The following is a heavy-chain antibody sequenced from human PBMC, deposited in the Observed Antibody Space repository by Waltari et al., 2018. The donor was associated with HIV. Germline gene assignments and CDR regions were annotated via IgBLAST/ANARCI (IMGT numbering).Heavy chain of an antibody. CDR3: ARSLDTVMDY. D-gene: IGHD2-21*01. Sequence: QVQLQQWGAGLLKPSETLSLTCAVYGGSLSGYYGSWIRQPPGKGLEWIGEINQSGSTKYHPSLKSRVIISVDTSKIQFSLKLSSVTAADTAVYYCARSLDTVMDYWGQGTLVTVSS. V-gene: IGHV4-34*01. J-gene: IGHJ4*02. CDR2: INQSGST. CDR1: GGSLSGYY.